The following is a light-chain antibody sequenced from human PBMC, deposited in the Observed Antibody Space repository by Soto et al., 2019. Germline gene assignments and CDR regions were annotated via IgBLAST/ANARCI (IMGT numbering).Light chain of an antibody. J-gene: IGKJ4*01. CDR2: AAS. CDR3: QQLNT. CDR1: QGISSY. V-gene: IGKV1-9*01. Sequence: DIPLTQSPSFLSASVGDRVTITCRVSQGISSYLAWYQQKPGKAPKLLIYAASTLQSGVPSRFSGRGSGTEFTLTISSLQPEDFAAYFCQQLNTFGGGTKVEIK.